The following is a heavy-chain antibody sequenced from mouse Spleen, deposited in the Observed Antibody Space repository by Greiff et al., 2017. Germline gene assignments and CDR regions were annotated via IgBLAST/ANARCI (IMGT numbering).Heavy chain of an antibody. CDR3: AREGAYYGNYYAMDY. J-gene: IGHJ4*01. V-gene: IGHV1-20*02. CDR2: INPYNGDT. D-gene: IGHD2-10*01. Sequence: EVQLQQSGPELVKPGASVKISCKASGYSFTGYFMNWVMQSHGKSLEWIGRINPYNGDTFYNQKFKGKATLTVDKSSSTAHMELRSLASEDSAVYYCAREGAYYGNYYAMDYWGQGTSVTVSS. CDR1: GYSFTGYF.